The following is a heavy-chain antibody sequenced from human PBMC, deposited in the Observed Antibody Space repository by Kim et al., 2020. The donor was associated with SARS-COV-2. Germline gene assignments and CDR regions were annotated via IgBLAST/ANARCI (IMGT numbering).Heavy chain of an antibody. J-gene: IGHJ3*02. Sequence: SLKSRVTISVDTSKNQFSLKLSSVTAADTAVYYCARDPRGVGTTWSAFDIWGQGTMVTVSS. V-gene: IGHV4-59*01. CDR3: ARDPRGVGTTWSAFDI. D-gene: IGHD1-26*01.